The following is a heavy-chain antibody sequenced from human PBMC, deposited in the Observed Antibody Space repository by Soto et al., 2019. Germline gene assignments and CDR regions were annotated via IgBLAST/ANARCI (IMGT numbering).Heavy chain of an antibody. V-gene: IGHV3-7*03. Sequence: EVQLVESGGALVRPGGPWSLPLAALGLPLAGNWMAWARKSPGKGRGGGASMNQHGSDIQYVDSVRGRFTISRDNARNLLYLQMNNLRVEDTAIYYCATDTYCPATCYRGHGNWGQGTLVTVSS. CDR1: GLPLAGNW. D-gene: IGHD2-8*02. J-gene: IGHJ4*02. CDR3: ATDTYCPATCYRGHGN. CDR2: MNQHGSDI.